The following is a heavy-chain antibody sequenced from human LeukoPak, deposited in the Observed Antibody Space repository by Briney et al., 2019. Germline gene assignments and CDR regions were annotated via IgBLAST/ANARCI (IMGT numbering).Heavy chain of an antibody. D-gene: IGHD3-3*01. J-gene: IGHJ2*01. CDR1: GFTFSSHA. CDR2: ISGSGGTT. CDR3: AKVRGYYDFWSGYSPYWYFDL. V-gene: IGHV3-23*01. Sequence: GGSLRLSCAASGFTFSSHAVSWVRQAPGKGLEWVSAISGSGGTTYYADSVKGRFTISRDNSKNTLYLQMNSLRAEDTAVYYCAKVRGYYDFWSGYSPYWYFDLWGRGTLVTVSS.